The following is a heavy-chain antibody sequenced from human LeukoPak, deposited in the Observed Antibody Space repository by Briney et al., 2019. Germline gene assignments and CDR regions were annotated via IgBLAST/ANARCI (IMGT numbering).Heavy chain of an antibody. CDR1: GFAVSSNY. J-gene: IGHJ6*02. CDR2: IYSGGSGST. CDR3: AKDSQDGMDV. V-gene: IGHV3-53*01. Sequence: GGSLRLSCAASGFAVSSNYMGWVRQAPGKGLEWVSVIYSGGSGSTWFADSMKGRFTISRDNSKNTLYLQMNTLRAEDTAVYYCAKDSQDGMDVWGQGTTVTVSS.